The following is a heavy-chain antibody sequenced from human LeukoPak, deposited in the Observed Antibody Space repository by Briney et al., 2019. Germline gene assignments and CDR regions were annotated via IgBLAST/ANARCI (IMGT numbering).Heavy chain of an antibody. CDR1: GLTLNIYG. D-gene: IGHD5-24*01. J-gene: IGHJ4*02. Sequence: GGSLSLSCALWGLTLNIYGVHWARHPRGGGGVCGAVISYDGSNKYYADSVKGRFTISRDNSKNTLYLQMDSLRAEDTAVYCCAKDKTGMAYYFDFWGQGTLVTVSS. CDR3: AKDKTGMAYYFDF. V-gene: IGHV3-30*18. CDR2: ISYDGSNK.